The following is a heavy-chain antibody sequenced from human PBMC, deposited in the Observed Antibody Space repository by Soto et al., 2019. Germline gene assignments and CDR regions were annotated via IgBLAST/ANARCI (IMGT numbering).Heavy chain of an antibody. Sequence: SETLSLTSTVSGGSISSGYYYWSWIRQHPGKGLEWIGYIYYSGSTYYNPSLKSRVTISVDTSKNQFSLKLSSVTAADTAVYYCARWWSGSRQGFDPWGQGTLVTVSS. J-gene: IGHJ5*02. CDR2: IYYSGST. D-gene: IGHD3-3*01. CDR3: ARWWSGSRQGFDP. V-gene: IGHV4-31*03. CDR1: GGSISSGYYY.